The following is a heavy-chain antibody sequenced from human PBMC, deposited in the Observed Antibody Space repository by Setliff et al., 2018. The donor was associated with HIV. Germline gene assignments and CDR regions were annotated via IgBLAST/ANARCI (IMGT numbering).Heavy chain of an antibody. CDR2: IYYSGTT. CDR1: GDSVSSASYY. J-gene: IGHJ6*03. CDR3: ASEAWTSYRSSSGYYYYYMDV. D-gene: IGHD6-6*01. Sequence: SETLSLTCTVSGDSVSSASYYWSWIRQPPGKGLAWIGYIYYSGTTKYNPSLKSRVTISVDTSKNQFSLKLSSVTAADTAVYYCASEAWTSYRSSSGYYYYYMDVWGKGTTVTSP. V-gene: IGHV4-61*01.